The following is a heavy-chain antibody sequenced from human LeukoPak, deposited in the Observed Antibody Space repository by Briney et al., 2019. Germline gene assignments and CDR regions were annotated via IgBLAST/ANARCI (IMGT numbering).Heavy chain of an antibody. D-gene: IGHD2/OR15-2a*01. V-gene: IGHV3-23*01. J-gene: IGHJ4*02. Sequence: GGSLRLSCAASGFTFSSYSMNWVRQAPGKGLEWVSAISGSGGSTYYADSVKGRFTISRDNSKNTLYLQMNSLRAEDTAVYYCAKLQKGLSDYWGQGTLVTVSS. CDR1: GFTFSSYS. CDR2: ISGSGGST. CDR3: AKLQKGLSDY.